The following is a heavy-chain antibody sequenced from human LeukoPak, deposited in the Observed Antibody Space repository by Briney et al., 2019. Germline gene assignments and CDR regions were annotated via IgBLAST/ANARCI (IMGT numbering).Heavy chain of an antibody. Sequence: GGSLRLSCAASGFTFSSYATHWVRQAPGKGLEWVAVISYDGSNKSYADSVKGPFTISRDNSRNTLYLQMNSLRTEDTAVYYCARDYGVTTGDFDYWGQGTLVTVSS. V-gene: IGHV3-30*04. J-gene: IGHJ4*02. CDR2: ISYDGSNK. CDR1: GFTFSSYA. CDR3: ARDYGVTTGDFDY. D-gene: IGHD4-17*01.